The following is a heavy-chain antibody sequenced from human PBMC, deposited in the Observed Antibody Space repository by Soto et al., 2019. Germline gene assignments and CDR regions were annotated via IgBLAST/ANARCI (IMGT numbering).Heavy chain of an antibody. V-gene: IGHV1-8*01. CDR2: MNPNSGNT. CDR1: GYTFTSYD. D-gene: IGHD6-25*01. J-gene: IGHJ6*02. CDR3: ARAARWAGYYYYGMDV. Sequence: ASVKVSCKASGYTFTSYDINWVRQATGQGLEWMGWMNPNSGNTGYAQKFQGRVTMTRNTSISTAYMELSSLRSEDTAVYYCARAARWAGYYYYGMDVWGQGTTVTVSS.